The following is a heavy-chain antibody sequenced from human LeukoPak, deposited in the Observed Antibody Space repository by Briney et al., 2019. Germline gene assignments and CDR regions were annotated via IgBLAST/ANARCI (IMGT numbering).Heavy chain of an antibody. Sequence: GASVKVSCKASGYTFTSYYIHWVRQAPGQGLEWRGIINPSGGSTSYAQKCHGRVTMTRDMSTSTVYMELSSLRSEDTAVYYCARDWYSGSPGDAYYFDYWGQGTLVTVSS. CDR3: ARDWYSGSPGDAYYFDY. V-gene: IGHV1-46*01. CDR2: INPSGGST. D-gene: IGHD1-26*01. J-gene: IGHJ4*02. CDR1: GYTFTSYY.